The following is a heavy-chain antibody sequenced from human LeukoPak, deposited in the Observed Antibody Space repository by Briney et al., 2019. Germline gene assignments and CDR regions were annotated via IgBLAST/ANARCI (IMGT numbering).Heavy chain of an antibody. CDR3: ARDSPIAAPAVPDY. CDR2: ISSSSSYI. Sequence: PGGSLRLSCAASGFTFSSYSMNWVRQAPGKGLEWVSSISSSSSYIYYADSVKGRFTISRDNAKNSLYLQMNSLRAEDTAVYYCARDSPIAAPAVPDYWGQGTLVTVSS. J-gene: IGHJ4*02. D-gene: IGHD6-6*01. V-gene: IGHV3-21*01. CDR1: GFTFSSYS.